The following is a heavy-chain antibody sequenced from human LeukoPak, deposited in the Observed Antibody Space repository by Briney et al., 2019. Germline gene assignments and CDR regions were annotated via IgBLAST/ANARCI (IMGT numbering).Heavy chain of an antibody. Sequence: GGSLRLSCAASGFTFSSYAMSWFRQAPGKGLEWVGFIRSKAYGGTTEYAASVKGRFTTSRDDSKSIAYLQMNSLKTEDTAVYYCTRDPPISSSWYYGFDYWGQGTLVTVSS. CDR1: GFTFSSYA. CDR3: TRDPPISSSWYYGFDY. V-gene: IGHV3-49*03. D-gene: IGHD6-13*01. J-gene: IGHJ4*02. CDR2: IRSKAYGGTT.